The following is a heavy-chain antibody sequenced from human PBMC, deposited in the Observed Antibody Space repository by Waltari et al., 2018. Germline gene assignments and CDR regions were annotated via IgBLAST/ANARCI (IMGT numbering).Heavy chain of an antibody. CDR1: GGSFSGYY. CDR3: ARGWRIQLWLRDADFDY. J-gene: IGHJ4*02. Sequence: QVQLQQWGAGLLKPSETLSLTCAVYGGSFSGYYWSWIRQPPGKGLEWIGEINHSGSTNYNPSLKSRVTISVDTSKNQFSLKLSSVTAAETAVYYCARGWRIQLWLRDADFDYWGQGTLVTVSS. V-gene: IGHV4-34*01. CDR2: INHSGST. D-gene: IGHD5-18*01.